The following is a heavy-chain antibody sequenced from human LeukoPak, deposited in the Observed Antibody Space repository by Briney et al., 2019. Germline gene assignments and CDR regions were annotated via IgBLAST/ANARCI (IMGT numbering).Heavy chain of an antibody. J-gene: IGHJ4*02. CDR3: ARDLRDDSSGYAWYFDY. CDR2: IYTSGST. Sequence: SQTLSLTCTVSGGSISSGSYYWSWIRQPAGKGLEWIGRIYTSGSTNYNPSLKSRVTISVDTSKNRFSLKLSSVTAADTAVYYCARDLRDDSSGYAWYFDYWGQGTLVTVSS. CDR1: GGSISSGSYY. D-gene: IGHD3-22*01. V-gene: IGHV4-61*02.